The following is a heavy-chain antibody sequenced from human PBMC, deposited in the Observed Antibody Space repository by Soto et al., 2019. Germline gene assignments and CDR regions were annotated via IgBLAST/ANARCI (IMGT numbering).Heavy chain of an antibody. V-gene: IGHV4-30-4*01. Sequence: QVQLQESGPGLVKPSQTLSLTCTVSGGSISSGDYYWSWIRQPPGKGLEWIGYIYYSGSTYYNPSLKSRVTISVDTSKNQFSLKLSSVTAADTAVYYCARAVVVVAATKPGGYYYYGMDVWGQGTTVTVSS. CDR3: ARAVVVVAATKPGGYYYYGMDV. J-gene: IGHJ6*02. D-gene: IGHD2-15*01. CDR1: GGSISSGDYY. CDR2: IYYSGST.